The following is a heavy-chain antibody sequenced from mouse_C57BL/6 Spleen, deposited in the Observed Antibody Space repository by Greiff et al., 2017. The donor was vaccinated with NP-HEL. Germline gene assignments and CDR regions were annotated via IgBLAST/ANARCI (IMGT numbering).Heavy chain of an antibody. V-gene: IGHV5-4*01. Sequence: EVKVVESGGGLVKPGGSLKLSCAASGFTFSSYAMSWVRQTPEKRLEWVATISDGGSYTYYPDNVKGRFTISRDSAKNNLYLQMSHLKSEDTAMYYCARDQDYGSSFDYWGQGTTLTVSS. D-gene: IGHD1-1*01. J-gene: IGHJ2*01. CDR2: ISDGGSYT. CDR1: GFTFSSYA. CDR3: ARDQDYGSSFDY.